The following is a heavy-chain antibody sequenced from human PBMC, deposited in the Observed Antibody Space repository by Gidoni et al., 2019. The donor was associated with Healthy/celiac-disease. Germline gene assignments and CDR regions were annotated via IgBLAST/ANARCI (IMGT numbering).Heavy chain of an antibody. Sequence: EVQLVESGGGLVQPGGSLKLSCAASGFTFSGSAMHWVRQASGKGLEWVGRIRSKANSYATAYAASVKGRFTISRDDSKNTAYLQMNSLKTEDTAVYYCTKINRAYYFDYWGQGTLVTVSS. CDR1: GFTFSGSA. J-gene: IGHJ4*02. CDR3: TKINRAYYFDY. CDR2: IRSKANSYAT. V-gene: IGHV3-73*01.